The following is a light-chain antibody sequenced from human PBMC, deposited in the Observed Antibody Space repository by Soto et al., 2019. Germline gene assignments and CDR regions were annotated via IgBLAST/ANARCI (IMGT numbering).Light chain of an antibody. V-gene: IGKV1-39*01. CDR2: AAS. Sequence: DLQMTQSPSSLSASVGDRVTITCRASQSISSYLNWYQQKPGKAPKLLIYAASSFQSGVTSRFSGSGSGTDFTLTISSLQPEDFATYYCQQSYSTPLTFGGGTKVEIK. CDR3: QQSYSTPLT. CDR1: QSISSY. J-gene: IGKJ4*01.